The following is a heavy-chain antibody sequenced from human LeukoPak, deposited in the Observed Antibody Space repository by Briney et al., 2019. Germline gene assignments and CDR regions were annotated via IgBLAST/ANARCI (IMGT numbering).Heavy chain of an antibody. V-gene: IGHV3-21*01. D-gene: IGHD2-21*01. Sequence: PGGSLRLSCAASGFTFSTSHINWVRQAPGKGLEWVSSISSNSDYIYYADSVKGRFTISRDNAKNSLYLQMNSLRAEDTAIYYCARGLCGSDCYDYWGQGTLVTVSS. J-gene: IGHJ4*02. CDR1: GFTFSTSH. CDR2: ISSNSDYI. CDR3: ARGLCGSDCYDY.